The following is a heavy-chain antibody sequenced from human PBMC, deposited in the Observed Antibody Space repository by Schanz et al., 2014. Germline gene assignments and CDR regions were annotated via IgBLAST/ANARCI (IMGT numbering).Heavy chain of an antibody. D-gene: IGHD3-3*01. CDR2: INPYDDTI. J-gene: IGHJ3*02. V-gene: IGHV1-46*01. CDR1: NYIFTKYY. CDR3: VTEKRMESGTWAKAFDI. Sequence: QVQLVQSGAEVKKPGASVKLSCKASNYIFTKYYIHCVRQAPGQGLEWMGLINPYDDTIDYAKKFQGRFTRTRDTSTTTVYMELSSLRSDDTAMYYCVTEKRMESGTWAKAFDIWGQGTMVTVSS.